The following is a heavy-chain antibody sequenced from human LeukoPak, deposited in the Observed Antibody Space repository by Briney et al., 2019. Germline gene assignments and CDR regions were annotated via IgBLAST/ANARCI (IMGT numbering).Heavy chain of an antibody. D-gene: IGHD2-21*02. Sequence: GGSLRLSCAASGFTFSSYAMSWVRQAPGKGLEWVSFITGSGGGTYYADSVRGRFTISRDNSKNTLYLQMSSLRAEDTAVYYCARFRTWGDKAFDYWGQGTLVTVSS. V-gene: IGHV3-23*01. J-gene: IGHJ4*02. CDR2: ITGSGGGT. CDR3: ARFRTWGDKAFDY. CDR1: GFTFSSYA.